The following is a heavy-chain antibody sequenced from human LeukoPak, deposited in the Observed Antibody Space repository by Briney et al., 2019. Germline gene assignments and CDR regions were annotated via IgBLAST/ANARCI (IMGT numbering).Heavy chain of an antibody. D-gene: IGHD2-21*01. CDR3: ARGNGVMPFFYHYYYMDV. J-gene: IGHJ6*03. Sequence: ASVKVSCKASGYTFTGYYMHWVRQAPGQGLEWMGWINPNSGGTNYAQKFQGRVTITRNTSISTAHMELSSLRSEDTAVYYCARGNGVMPFFYHYYYMDVWGKGTTVTVSS. V-gene: IGHV1-2*02. CDR2: INPNSGGT. CDR1: GYTFTGYY.